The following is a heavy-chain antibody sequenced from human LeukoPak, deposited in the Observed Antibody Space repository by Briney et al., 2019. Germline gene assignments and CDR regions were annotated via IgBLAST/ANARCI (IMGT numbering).Heavy chain of an antibody. J-gene: IGHJ4*02. CDR2: INRDGSRT. V-gene: IGHV3-74*01. CDR1: GFSFSNHW. D-gene: IGHD5-18*01. Sequence: GGSLRLSCAASGFSFSNHWMHWVRQAPGKGLMWVSRINRDGSRTDYADSVKGRFTISRDDAKNTLYLQVNSLRAEDTAVYFCARGGSDTAMAHDYWGQGTLVTVSS. CDR3: ARGGSDTAMAHDY.